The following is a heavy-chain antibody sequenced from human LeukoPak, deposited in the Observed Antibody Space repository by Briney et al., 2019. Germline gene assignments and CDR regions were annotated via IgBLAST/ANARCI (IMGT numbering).Heavy chain of an antibody. D-gene: IGHD4-11*01. V-gene: IGHV3-33*01. Sequence: PGGSLRLSCAAPGFTFNHYGMHWVRQAPGKGPEWVAVIWSDGTNRYYSDSVKGRFTISRADSRKTVYLQMNRLRPEDTGMYYCARDAQRGFDYSNSLQYWGQGTPVTVST. CDR3: ARDAQRGFDYSNSLQY. CDR2: IWSDGTNR. J-gene: IGHJ4*02. CDR1: GFTFNHYG.